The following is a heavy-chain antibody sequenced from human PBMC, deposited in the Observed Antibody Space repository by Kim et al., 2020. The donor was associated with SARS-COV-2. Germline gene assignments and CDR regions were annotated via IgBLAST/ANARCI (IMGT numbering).Heavy chain of an antibody. CDR2: MNPNSGNT. D-gene: IGHD2-2*02. Sequence: ASVKVSSKASGYTFNSYDINWVRQATGQGLEWMGWMNPNSGNTGYAQKFQGRVTMTRSTPINTAYMELNSLSSEDTAVYYCVRGDSDCSSASCYNYWGQGTLVTVSS. V-gene: IGHV1-8*01. J-gene: IGHJ4*02. CDR3: VRGDSDCSSASCYNY. CDR1: GYTFNSYD.